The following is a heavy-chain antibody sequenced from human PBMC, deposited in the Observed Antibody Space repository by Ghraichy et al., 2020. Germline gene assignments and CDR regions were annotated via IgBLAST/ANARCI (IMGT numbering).Heavy chain of an antibody. J-gene: IGHJ4*02. Sequence: SQTLSLTCTVSGGSISSGSYYWSWIRQPAGKGLEWIGRIYTSGSTNYNPSLKSRVTISVDTSKNQFSLKLSSVTAADTAVYYCARASIVVADQSFDYWGQGTLVTVSS. CDR1: GGSISSGSYY. V-gene: IGHV4-61*02. D-gene: IGHD1-26*01. CDR3: ARASIVVADQSFDY. CDR2: IYTSGST.